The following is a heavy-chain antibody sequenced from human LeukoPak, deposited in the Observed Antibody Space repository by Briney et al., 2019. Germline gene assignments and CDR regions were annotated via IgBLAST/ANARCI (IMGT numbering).Heavy chain of an antibody. Sequence: GGSLRLSCAASGFTFSSYGMHWVRQAPGNRLEWVAVIWYDGSNKYYADSVKGRFTISRDNSKNTLYLQMNSLRAEDTAVYYCARHITPNGEPKNYFDYGGREP. CDR3: ARHITPNGEPKNYFDY. V-gene: IGHV3-33*01. J-gene: IGHJ4*02. CDR1: GFTFSSYG. CDR2: IWYDGSNK. D-gene: IGHD7-27*01.